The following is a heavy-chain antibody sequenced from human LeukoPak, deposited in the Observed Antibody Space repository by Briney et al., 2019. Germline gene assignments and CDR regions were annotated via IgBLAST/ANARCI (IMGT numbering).Heavy chain of an antibody. CDR3: ARDVDTAMVKGGFDY. V-gene: IGHV1-46*01. Sequence: GASVKVSCKASGYTFTSYYMHWVPQAPGQGLEWMGIINPSGGSTSDAQKFQGRVTMTRDTSTSTVYMELSSLRSEDTAVYYCARDVDTAMVKGGFDYWGQGTLVTVSS. J-gene: IGHJ4*02. CDR1: GYTFTSYY. CDR2: INPSGGST. D-gene: IGHD5-18*01.